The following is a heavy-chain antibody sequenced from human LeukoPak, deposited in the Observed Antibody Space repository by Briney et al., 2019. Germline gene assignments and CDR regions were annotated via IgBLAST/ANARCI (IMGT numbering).Heavy chain of an antibody. J-gene: IGHJ3*02. V-gene: IGHV4-59*12. CDR1: GGSISNYY. CDR2: NYYSGST. CDR3: AREANEWFGETHDAFDI. Sequence: SETLSLTCTVSGGSISNYYWSWLRQPPGKGLEWVGYNYYSGSTNYNPSLKSRVTISVGTSKNQFSLKLSSVTAADTAVYYCAREANEWFGETHDAFDIWGQGTMVTVSS. D-gene: IGHD3-10*01.